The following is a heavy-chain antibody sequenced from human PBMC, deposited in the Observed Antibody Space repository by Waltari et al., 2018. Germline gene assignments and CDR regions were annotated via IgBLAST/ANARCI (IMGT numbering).Heavy chain of an antibody. CDR2: IYYSGST. Sequence: QLQLQESGPGLVKPSETLSLTCTVSGGSISSSSYYWGWLRQPPGKGLEWIGSIYYSGSTYYNPSLKSRVTISVDTSKNQFSLKLSSVTAADTAVYYCARPRGAQWNSFTFDYWGQGTLVTVSS. CDR3: ARPRGAQWNSFTFDY. CDR1: GGSISSSSYY. J-gene: IGHJ4*02. V-gene: IGHV4-39*01. D-gene: IGHD1-7*01.